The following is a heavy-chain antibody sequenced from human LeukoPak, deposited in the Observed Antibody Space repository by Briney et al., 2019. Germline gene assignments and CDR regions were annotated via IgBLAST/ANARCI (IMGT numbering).Heavy chain of an antibody. D-gene: IGHD3-3*01. Sequence: PSETLSLTCTVSGGSISSYYWSWIRQPAGKGLEWIGRIYTSGSTNYNPSLKSRVTISVDTSKNQFSLKLSSVTAADTAVYYCAREGYYDFWSGYPLGDAFDIWGQGTMVTVSS. CDR3: AREGYYDFWSGYPLGDAFDI. CDR2: IYTSGST. CDR1: GGSISSYY. J-gene: IGHJ3*02. V-gene: IGHV4-4*07.